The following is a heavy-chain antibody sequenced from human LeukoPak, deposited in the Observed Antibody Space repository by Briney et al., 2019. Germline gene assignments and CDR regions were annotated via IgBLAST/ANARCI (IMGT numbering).Heavy chain of an antibody. Sequence: ASVKVSCKASGGTFSSYAISWVRQAPGQGLEWMGWINPNSGGTNYAQKSQGRVTMTRDTSISTAYMELSRLRSDDTAVYYCARDYYYFDYWGQGTLVTVSS. D-gene: IGHD1-26*01. CDR3: ARDYYYFDY. V-gene: IGHV1-2*02. CDR1: GGTFSSYA. J-gene: IGHJ4*02. CDR2: INPNSGGT.